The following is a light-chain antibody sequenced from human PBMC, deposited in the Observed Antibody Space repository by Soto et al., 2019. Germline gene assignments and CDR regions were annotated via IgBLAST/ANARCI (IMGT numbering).Light chain of an antibody. Sequence: QAVVTQPPSASGTPGQRVTISCSGSSSNIGSDTVNWYQQLPGTAPKLLIYTNNQRPSGVPDRFSGSKSGTSAFLAISGLQSEDEAYYYCAAWDDSLNGWVFGGGTKLTVL. CDR3: AAWDDSLNGWV. CDR2: TNN. J-gene: IGLJ3*02. CDR1: SSNIGSDT. V-gene: IGLV1-44*01.